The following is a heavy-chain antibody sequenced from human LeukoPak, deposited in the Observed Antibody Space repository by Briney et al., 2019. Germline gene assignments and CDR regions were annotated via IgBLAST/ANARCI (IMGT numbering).Heavy chain of an antibody. D-gene: IGHD1-26*01. V-gene: IGHV3-74*01. CDR2: ISGDETTT. CDR1: GFTFSSYT. J-gene: IGHJ4*02. Sequence: GGSLRLSCATSGFTFSSYTMYWVRQAPGKGLVWVSRISGDETTTTYADSVMGRFTISRDNAKNTLYLQMDSLRAEDTSIYYCARAEVGSPTDYWGQGTLVTVSS. CDR3: ARAEVGSPTDY.